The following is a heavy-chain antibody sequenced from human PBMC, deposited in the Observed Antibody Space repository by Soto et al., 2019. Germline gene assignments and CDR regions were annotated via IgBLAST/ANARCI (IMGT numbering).Heavy chain of an antibody. V-gene: IGHV3-21*01. J-gene: IGHJ4*02. CDR1: GFTFSSYS. D-gene: IGHD5-12*01. CDR3: ARDRRDGYNFDY. CDR2: ISSSTSYI. Sequence: EVQLVESGGGLVKPGGSLRLSCAASGFTFSSYSMNWVRQAPGKGLEWASSISSSTSYIYYADSVQGRFTISRDNAKNSLYLQMNSLRAEDTAVYYCARDRRDGYNFDYWGQGTLVTVSS.